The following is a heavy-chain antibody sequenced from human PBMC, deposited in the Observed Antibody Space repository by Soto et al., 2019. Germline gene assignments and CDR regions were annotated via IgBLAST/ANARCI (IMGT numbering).Heavy chain of an antibody. Sequence: QAQLVQSGAEVKKPGASVKVSCKASGYSFTDFAMHWVRLASGQRLEWMGWINADKGDTKYSPKFQGRVTITRDTSATTVYMELRSLRSEDTAVYYCARGPLSGVSTIWDYANWVDPWGHGSVVTVST. D-gene: IGHD5-12*01. V-gene: IGHV1-3*01. CDR2: INADKGDT. J-gene: IGHJ5*02. CDR1: GYSFTDFA. CDR3: ARGPLSGVSTIWDYANWVDP.